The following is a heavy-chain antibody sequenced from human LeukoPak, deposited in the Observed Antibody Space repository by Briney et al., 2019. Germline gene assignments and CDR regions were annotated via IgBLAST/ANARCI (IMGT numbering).Heavy chain of an antibody. V-gene: IGHV3-30*03. CDR2: ISYDGSNK. Sequence: GTSLRLSCAASGFTFSNYGMHWVRQAPGKGREWVAVISYDGSNKNYADSMEGRFTISRDNSKNTYLQMNSLRPEDTAVYYCATGGTKTATGRMGYWGQGTLVTVSS. CDR1: GFTFSNYG. D-gene: IGHD1-1*01. CDR3: ATGGTKTATGRMGY. J-gene: IGHJ4*02.